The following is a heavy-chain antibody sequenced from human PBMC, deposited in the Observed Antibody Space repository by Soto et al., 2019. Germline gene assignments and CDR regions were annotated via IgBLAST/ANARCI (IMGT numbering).Heavy chain of an antibody. D-gene: IGHD2-2*02. CDR3: ARDEGYCSSTSCYIYYYYGMDV. Sequence: PGGSLRLSCAASGFTFNTYWMNWVRHVPGKGLEWVANINPAGNVGTYVDSVKGRFTISRDNAKNSLYLQMNSLRAEDTAVYYCARDEGYCSSTSCYIYYYYGMDVWGQGTTVTVSS. J-gene: IGHJ6*02. CDR2: INPAGNVG. V-gene: IGHV3-7*03. CDR1: GFTFNTYW.